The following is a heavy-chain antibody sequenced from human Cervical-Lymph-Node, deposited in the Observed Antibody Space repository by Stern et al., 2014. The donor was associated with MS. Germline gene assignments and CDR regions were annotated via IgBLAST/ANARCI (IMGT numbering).Heavy chain of an antibody. J-gene: IGHJ4*02. CDR3: AFSSSWAFET. Sequence: ESGPALVKSRQTLTLTCTFSGFSLDTSGKCVSWVRQSPGKALEWLALLDWDDDNHYSTPLKTRLTISKDTPKNQVVLTMTDMEPVDTATYYCAFSSSWAFETWGQGTQVTVSS. CDR1: GFSLDTSGKC. CDR2: LDWDDDN. D-gene: IGHD3-22*01. V-gene: IGHV2-70*19.